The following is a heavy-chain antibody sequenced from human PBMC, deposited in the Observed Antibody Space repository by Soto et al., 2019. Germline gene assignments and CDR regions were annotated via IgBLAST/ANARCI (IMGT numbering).Heavy chain of an antibody. V-gene: IGHV3-23*01. D-gene: IGHD2-2*01. J-gene: IGHJ5*02. CDR3: AKDCVLIGGYCSNSSWSLSRS. CDR2: ITTSSITT. Sequence: GGSLRLSCAASGFTFSSYAMSWVRQAPGKGLEWVSGITTSSITTYYADSVKGRFTISRDDSRNTLYLQMNSLRAEDTAIYYCAKDCVLIGGYCSNSSWSLSRSWGQGALVTVSS. CDR1: GFTFSSYA.